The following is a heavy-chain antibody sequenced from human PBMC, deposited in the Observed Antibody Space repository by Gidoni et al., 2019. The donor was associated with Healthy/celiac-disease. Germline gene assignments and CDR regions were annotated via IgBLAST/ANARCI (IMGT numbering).Heavy chain of an antibody. Sequence: QVQLVESGGGVVQPGGSLRLSCAASGFTFSSYGMHWVRQAPGKGLEWVAFIRYDGSNKYYADSVKGRFTISRDNSKNTLYLQMNSLRAEDTAVYYCAKDRPHYYDSSGGFDYWGQGTLVTVSS. CDR2: IRYDGSNK. CDR3: AKDRPHYYDSSGGFDY. CDR1: GFTFSSYG. V-gene: IGHV3-30*02. J-gene: IGHJ4*02. D-gene: IGHD3-22*01.